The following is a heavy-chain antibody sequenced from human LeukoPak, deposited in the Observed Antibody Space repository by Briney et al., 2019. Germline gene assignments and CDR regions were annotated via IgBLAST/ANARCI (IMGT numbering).Heavy chain of an antibody. V-gene: IGHV4-34*01. CDR2: INHSGST. J-gene: IGHJ4*02. D-gene: IGHD3-22*01. CDR1: GGSFSGYY. CDR3: ARRRLRFDSSGYSFDY. Sequence: SETLSLTCAVYGGSFSGYYWSWIRQPPGKGLEWIGEINHSGSTNYNPSLKSRVTISVDTSKNQFSLKLSSVTAADTAVYYCARRRLRFDSSGYSFDYWGQGTLVTVSS.